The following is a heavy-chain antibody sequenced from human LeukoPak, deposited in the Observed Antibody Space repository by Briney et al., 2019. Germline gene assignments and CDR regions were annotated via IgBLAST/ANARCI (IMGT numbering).Heavy chain of an antibody. CDR2: ISSSGSTI. D-gene: IGHD4-17*01. CDR3: AKRSDYGSDGNYFDY. Sequence: GASLRLSCAASGLTFSSYEMNWVRQAPGKGLEWVSYISSSGSTIYYADSVKGRFTISRDNSKNTLYLQMNSLRAEDTAVYYCAKRSDYGSDGNYFDYWGQGTPVTVSA. CDR1: GLTFSSYE. V-gene: IGHV3-48*03. J-gene: IGHJ4*02.